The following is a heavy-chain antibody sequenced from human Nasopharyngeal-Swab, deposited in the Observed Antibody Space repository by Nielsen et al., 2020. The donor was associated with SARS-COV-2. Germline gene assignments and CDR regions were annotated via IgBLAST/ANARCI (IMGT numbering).Heavy chain of an antibody. Sequence: GESLKISCAASGFIFSDSAIHWVRQASGKGLEWVGRIRSKGNSYATEYAASVEGRFTISRDDSKNTAYLQMNSLMTEDTAVYYCSRCGGSCYTGKDYWGQGILVTVSS. CDR2: IRSKGNSYAT. J-gene: IGHJ4*02. V-gene: IGHV3-73*01. CDR3: SRCGGSCYTGKDY. CDR1: GFIFSDSA. D-gene: IGHD2-15*01.